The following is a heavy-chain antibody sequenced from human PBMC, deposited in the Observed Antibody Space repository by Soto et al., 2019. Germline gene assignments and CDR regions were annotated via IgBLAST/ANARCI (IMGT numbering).Heavy chain of an antibody. J-gene: IGHJ6*02. V-gene: IGHV3-21*01. D-gene: IGHD2-2*01. CDR1: GFTFSSYS. CDR3: ARDQADIVVVPAAMSYYYYYGMDV. Sequence: EVQLVESGGGLVKPGGSLRLSCAASGFTFSSYSMNWVRQAPGKGLAWVSSISSSSSYIYYADSVKGRFTISRDNAKNSLYLQMNSLRAEDTTVYYCARDQADIVVVPAAMSYYYYYGMDVWGQGTTVTVSS. CDR2: ISSSSSYI.